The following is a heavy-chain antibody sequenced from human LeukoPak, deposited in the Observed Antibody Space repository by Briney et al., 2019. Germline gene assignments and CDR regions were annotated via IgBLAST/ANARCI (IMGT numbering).Heavy chain of an antibody. CDR3: ASSATVTEWFDP. J-gene: IGHJ5*02. V-gene: IGHV1-2*02. Sequence: ASVKVSCKASGYTFTGYYMHWVRQAPGQGLEWMGWINPNSGGTNYAQKFQGRVTMTRDTSISTAYMELSRLRTDDTAVYYCASSATVTEWFDPWGQGTLVTVSS. CDR2: INPNSGGT. CDR1: GYTFTGYY. D-gene: IGHD4-17*01.